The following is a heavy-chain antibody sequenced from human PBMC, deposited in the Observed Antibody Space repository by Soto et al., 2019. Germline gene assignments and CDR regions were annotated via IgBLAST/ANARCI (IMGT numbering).Heavy chain of an antibody. CDR2: IRGDGGQT. V-gene: IGHV3-23*01. D-gene: IGHD3-9*01. CDR1: VFTFTSYG. J-gene: IGHJ4*02. CDR3: ARDVGLDSDDFFAY. Sequence: WGSLGISCTASVFTFTSYGMCWVRQAPGKGLHWVSTIRGDGGQTHYTDSVKGRFSISRDNSKNTVYLQMDSLRAEDTAMYFCARDVGLDSDDFFAYWGQGTQVTVSS.